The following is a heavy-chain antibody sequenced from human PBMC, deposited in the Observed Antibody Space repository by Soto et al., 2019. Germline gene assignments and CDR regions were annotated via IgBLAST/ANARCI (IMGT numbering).Heavy chain of an antibody. Sequence: QVQLVESGGGVVQPGRSLRLSCAASGFTFSSYGMHWVRQAPGKGLEWVAVISYDGSNKYYADSVKGRFTISRDNSMNTLYLQRNSLRAEVTAVYYCAKDWAGWALRPYYGMDLLRQGPTVTVSS. CDR1: GFTFSSYG. J-gene: IGHJ6*02. V-gene: IGHV3-30*18. D-gene: IGHD1-26*01. CDR3: AKDWAGWALRPYYGMDL. CDR2: ISYDGSNK.